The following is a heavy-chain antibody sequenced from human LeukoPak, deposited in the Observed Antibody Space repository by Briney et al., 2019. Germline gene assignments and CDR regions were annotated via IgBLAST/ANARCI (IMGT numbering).Heavy chain of an antibody. J-gene: IGHJ4*02. CDR2: IYHSGST. D-gene: IGHD5-18*01. CDR3: AREGYSYGLFDY. Sequence: PSQTLSLTCAVSGGSISSGGYPWSWIRKPPGKGLEWIGYIYHSGSTYYNPSLKSRVTISVDRSKNQFSLKLSSVTAADTAVYYCAREGYSYGLFDYWGQGTLVTVSS. CDR1: GGSISSGGYP. V-gene: IGHV4-30-2*01.